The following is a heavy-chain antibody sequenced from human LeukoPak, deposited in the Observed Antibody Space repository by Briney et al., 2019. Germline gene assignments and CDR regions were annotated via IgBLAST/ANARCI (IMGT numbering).Heavy chain of an antibody. Sequence: SETMSLTSTVSGGSVSSSNYYWSWIRQPPGKGLEWIGYIYYSGTTNYNPSLKSRVTISVDTSKNQFSLKLSSVTAADTAVYYCARTDIVATIHFDYWGQGTLVTVSS. CDR3: ARTDIVATIHFDY. CDR1: GGSVSSSNYY. D-gene: IGHD5-12*01. CDR2: IYYSGTT. V-gene: IGHV4-61*01. J-gene: IGHJ4*02.